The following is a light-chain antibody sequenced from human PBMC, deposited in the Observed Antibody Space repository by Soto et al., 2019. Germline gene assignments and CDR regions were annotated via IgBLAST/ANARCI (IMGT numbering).Light chain of an antibody. J-gene: IGKJ5*01. CDR2: DAS. CDR1: QTVRSE. CDR3: QQRASWPIT. V-gene: IGKV3-11*01. Sequence: EIVLTQSPATLSLSPGERATLSCRASQTVRSELAWYQQKPGQAPRLLIYDASNRATGIPARFSGSGSGTDFTLTISSLEPGDFAIYYCQQRASWPITFGQGARLDIK.